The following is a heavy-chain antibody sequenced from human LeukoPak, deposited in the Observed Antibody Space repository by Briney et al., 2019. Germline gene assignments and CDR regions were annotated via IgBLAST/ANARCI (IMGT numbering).Heavy chain of an antibody. V-gene: IGHV4-38-2*02. CDR1: DYSISSGYY. Sequence: PSETLSLTCRVSDYSISSGYYWGWIRQPPGKGLEWIGSMEWIGSIYHSGSAYYNPSLKSRVTISVDTSKNQFSLKPSSVTAADTAVYYCARGPPKGHDDSSDYYVPACFDYWGQGTLVTVSS. CDR3: ARGPPKGHDDSSDYYVPACFDY. D-gene: IGHD3-22*01. J-gene: IGHJ4*02. CDR2: IYHSGSA.